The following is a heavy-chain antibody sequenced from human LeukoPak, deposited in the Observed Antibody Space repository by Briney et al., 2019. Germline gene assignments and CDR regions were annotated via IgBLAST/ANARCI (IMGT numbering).Heavy chain of an antibody. J-gene: IGHJ4*02. CDR2: ISYDGSNK. CDR3: ARESTNTVTFDQ. Sequence: PGRSLRLSCAASGFTFSSYAMHWVRQAPGKGLEWVAVISYDGSNKYYADSVKGRFTISRDSSKNTLYLQMNSLRAEDTAVYYCARESTNTVTFDQWGQGTLVTVSS. CDR1: GFTFSSYA. V-gene: IGHV3-30-3*01. D-gene: IGHD4-17*01.